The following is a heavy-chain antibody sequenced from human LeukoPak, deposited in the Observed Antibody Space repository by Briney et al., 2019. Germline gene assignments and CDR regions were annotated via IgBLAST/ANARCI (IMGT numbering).Heavy chain of an antibody. CDR3: AKPYSNYDDYFDY. D-gene: IGHD4-11*01. V-gene: IGHV3-30*18. J-gene: IGHJ4*02. CDR1: GFTFSSYG. Sequence: PGGSLRLSCAASGFTFSSYGMHWVRQAPGKGLEWVAVISYDGSNKYYADSVKGRFTISRDNSKNTLYLQMNSLRAEDTAMYYCAKPYSNYDDYFDYWGQGTLVTVSS. CDR2: ISYDGSNK.